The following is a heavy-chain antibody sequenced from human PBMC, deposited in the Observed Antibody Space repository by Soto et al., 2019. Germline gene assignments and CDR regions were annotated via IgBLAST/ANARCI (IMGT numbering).Heavy chain of an antibody. D-gene: IGHD3-16*01. V-gene: IGHV1-46*01. CDR2: ITPIDGRT. Sequence: ASVTVSCKASGYTFTNYYIHLVRQAPGQGLEWMAMITPIDGRTSYAQKFQDRLIMTRDTSTSTVYVELSSLRSDDTALYYCARGDGGGPDYWGQGTLVTVSS. CDR3: ARGDGGGPDY. J-gene: IGHJ4*02. CDR1: GYTFTNYY.